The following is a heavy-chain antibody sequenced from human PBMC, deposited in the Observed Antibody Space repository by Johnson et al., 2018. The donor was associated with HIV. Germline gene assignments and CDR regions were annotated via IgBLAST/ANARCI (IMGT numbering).Heavy chain of an antibody. CDR2: ISYDGSDK. Sequence: QVHLVESGGGVVQPGRSLRLSCAASGFTFSIYAMHWVRQAPCKGLEWVAVISYDGSDKYYTDSVKGRFTISRDNSKNTLYLQMNSLRAEDTAVYYCARDQGDRGASEAFDIWGQGTMVTISS. CDR3: ARDQGDRGASEAFDI. V-gene: IGHV3-30*04. CDR1: GFTFSIYA. D-gene: IGHD3-10*01. J-gene: IGHJ3*02.